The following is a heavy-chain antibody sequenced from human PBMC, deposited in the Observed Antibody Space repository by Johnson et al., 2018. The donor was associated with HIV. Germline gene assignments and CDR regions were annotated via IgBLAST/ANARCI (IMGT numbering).Heavy chain of an antibody. CDR3: AKGQSSGYPKDAFDI. CDR1: GFTFSNYG. Sequence: VQLVESGGGVVQPGRSLRLSCAASGFTFSNYGMHWVRQAPGKGLEWVAFIRYDGDITYYGDSVKGRFTISRDNSRNSLYLQMNSLRAEDTAVYYCAKGQSSGYPKDAFDIWGQGTMVIVSS. D-gene: IGHD3-22*01. V-gene: IGHV3-30*02. J-gene: IGHJ3*02. CDR2: IRYDGDIT.